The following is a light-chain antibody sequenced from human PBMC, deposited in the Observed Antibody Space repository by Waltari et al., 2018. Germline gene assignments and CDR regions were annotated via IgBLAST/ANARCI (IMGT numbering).Light chain of an antibody. CDR2: AAS. Sequence: DIQMTQSPSSLSASVGDRVTITCRASQSISSYLNWYQQKPGKAPKLLIYAASSLQSGVPSRFSSSGSGTDFTLTISSLQPEDFATYYCQQSYRTPPWTFGQGTKVGIK. J-gene: IGKJ1*01. CDR3: QQSYRTPPWT. CDR1: QSISSY. V-gene: IGKV1-39*01.